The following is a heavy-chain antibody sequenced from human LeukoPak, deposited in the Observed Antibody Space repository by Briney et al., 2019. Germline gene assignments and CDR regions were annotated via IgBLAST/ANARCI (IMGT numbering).Heavy chain of an antibody. CDR1: GDTFSSYA. CDR2: IVPTLGIA. Sequence: SVKVSCKTSGDTFSSYAIDWVRQAPGQALEWMGKIVPTLGIANYAQKFQGRVTITADKSPSTDYMDLSSLRAEDTAAYYCATELVSRTHDYWGQGTLVTVSS. J-gene: IGHJ4*02. V-gene: IGHV1-69*04. CDR3: ATELVSRTHDY. D-gene: IGHD6-13*01.